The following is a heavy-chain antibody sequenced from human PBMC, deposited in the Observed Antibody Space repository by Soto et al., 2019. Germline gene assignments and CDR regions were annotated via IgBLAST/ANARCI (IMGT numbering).Heavy chain of an antibody. D-gene: IGHD3-22*01. J-gene: IGHJ3*02. CDR3: ARDQDPMIVVVIGSAFDI. CDR1: GYTFTSYG. CDR2: ISAYNGNT. Sequence: ASVKVSCKASGYTFTSYGISWVRQAPGQGLEWMGWISAYNGNTNYAQKLQGGVTMTTDTSTSTAYMELRSLRSDDTAVYYCARDQDPMIVVVIGSAFDIWGQGTMVTVSS. V-gene: IGHV1-18*04.